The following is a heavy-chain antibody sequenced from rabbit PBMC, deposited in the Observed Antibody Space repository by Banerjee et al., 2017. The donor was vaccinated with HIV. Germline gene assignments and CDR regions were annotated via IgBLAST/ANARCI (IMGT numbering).Heavy chain of an antibody. CDR1: GFSFSYSYW. J-gene: IGHJ3*01. D-gene: IGHD4-2*01. V-gene: IGHV1S45*01. Sequence: QEQLEESGGDLVKPEGSLTLTCKASGFSFSYSYWICWVRQAPGKGLEWIGCIYTGSSGSTYYASWAKGRFTISKTSSTTVTLQMTSLTAADTATYFCARGAGIHYADLWGQGTLVTVS. CDR2: IYTGSSGST. CDR3: ARGAGIHYADL.